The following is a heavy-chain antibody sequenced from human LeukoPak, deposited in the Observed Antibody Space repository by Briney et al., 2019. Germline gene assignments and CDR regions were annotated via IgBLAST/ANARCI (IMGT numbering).Heavy chain of an antibody. J-gene: IGHJ4*02. CDR2: VWSDGSNR. V-gene: IGHV3-33*06. D-gene: IGHD4-11*01. CDR3: AKDAQRGFDYSNSLDN. Sequence: GRSLRLSCATSGFTFSHYGMHWVRQAPGKGLEWVAVVWSDGSNRYYGDPVKGRFTISRDNFQRTVYLQMNSLRAEDTAVYYCAKDAQRGFDYSNSLDNWGQGTLVTVSS. CDR1: GFTFSHYG.